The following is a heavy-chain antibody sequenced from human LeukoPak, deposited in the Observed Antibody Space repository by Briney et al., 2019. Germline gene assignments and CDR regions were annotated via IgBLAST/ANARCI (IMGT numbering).Heavy chain of an antibody. V-gene: IGHV3-30*04. D-gene: IGHD3-22*01. J-gene: IGHJ3*02. Sequence: GGSLRLSCAASGFTFSHYAIHWVRQAPGKGLEWVAVISYDGSNKYYADSVKGRFTISRDNSKNTLYLQMNSLRAEDTAVYYCAKVVSYYDSSGSDAFDIWGQGTMVTVSS. CDR2: ISYDGSNK. CDR1: GFTFSHYA. CDR3: AKVVSYYDSSGSDAFDI.